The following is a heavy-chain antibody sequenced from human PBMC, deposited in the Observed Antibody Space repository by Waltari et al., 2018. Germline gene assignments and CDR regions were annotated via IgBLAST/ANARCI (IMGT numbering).Heavy chain of an antibody. CDR3: ARDGGGNGYIHY. Sequence: EVQLVESGGGLVQPGGSLRLSCDASGFTFSSSYMHWVRQAPGKGLGWVSRINTDGSSTNHADSVKGRFTISRDNGKNTLYLQMNSLRAEDAAVYYCARDGGGNGYIHYWGQGTLVTVSS. V-gene: IGHV3-74*01. CDR2: INTDGSST. CDR1: GFTFSSSY. D-gene: IGHD3-16*01. J-gene: IGHJ4*02.